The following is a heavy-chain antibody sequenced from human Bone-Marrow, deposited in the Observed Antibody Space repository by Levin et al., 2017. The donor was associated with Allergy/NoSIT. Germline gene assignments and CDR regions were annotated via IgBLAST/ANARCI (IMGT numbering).Heavy chain of an antibody. D-gene: IGHD6-19*01. CDR2: ISGSGTYI. Sequence: GGSLRLSCAASGFTFNNFVMSWVRQSPGRGLEVVSVISGSGTYIYYADSVKGRFTISRDSLKNTLYLQMNSLTAEDTAVYYCAKDIARRGVAVAANWFDPWGQGTLVTVSS. CDR1: GFTFNNFV. J-gene: IGHJ5*02. CDR3: AKDIARRGVAVAANWFDP. V-gene: IGHV3-23*01.